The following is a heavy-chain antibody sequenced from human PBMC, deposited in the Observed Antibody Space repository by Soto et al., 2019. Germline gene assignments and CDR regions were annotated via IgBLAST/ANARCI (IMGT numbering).Heavy chain of an antibody. J-gene: IGHJ4*02. D-gene: IGHD6-19*01. CDR3: ARSVAVPGEHIDY. CDR1: GGSISGSY. Sequence: SETLSLTWSVSGGSISGSYLSWIRQSPGKGLEWLVYFYYTGITNYSPSLRSRVSISVDTSKNEFSLRLSSVTAADTAVYFCARSVAVPGEHIDYWGQGTQVTV. V-gene: IGHV4-59*01. CDR2: FYYTGIT.